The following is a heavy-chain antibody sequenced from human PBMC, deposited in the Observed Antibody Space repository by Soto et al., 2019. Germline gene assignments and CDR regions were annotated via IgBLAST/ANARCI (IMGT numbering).Heavy chain of an antibody. V-gene: IGHV6-1*01. CDR3: ARGPIGVTGTGVFDS. CDR2: TYYRSKYYN. Sequence: SQTLSLTCVISGDSFSSNSTAWNWIRQSPSRGLEWLGRTYYRSKYYNDYAVSVKSRITINPDTSKNQFSLQLNSVTPEDTAVYYCARGPIGVTGTGVFDSWGQGTLVTVSS. D-gene: IGHD6-19*01. J-gene: IGHJ4*02. CDR1: GDSFSSNSTA.